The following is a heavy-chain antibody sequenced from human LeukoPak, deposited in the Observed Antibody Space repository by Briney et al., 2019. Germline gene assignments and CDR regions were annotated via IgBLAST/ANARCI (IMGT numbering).Heavy chain of an antibody. CDR3: ARGSQQVWGYHDY. J-gene: IGHJ4*02. V-gene: IGHV3-64*01. CDR1: GFTFSYYA. CDR2: INNDGGDT. Sequence: TGGSLRLSCVASGFTFSYYALHWVRQAPGKGLDYVSAINNDGGDTYYANSVKGRFTISRDNSRNTLYLQMGSLRAEDMAVYYCARGSQQVWGYHDYWGQGTLVTVSS. D-gene: IGHD7-27*01.